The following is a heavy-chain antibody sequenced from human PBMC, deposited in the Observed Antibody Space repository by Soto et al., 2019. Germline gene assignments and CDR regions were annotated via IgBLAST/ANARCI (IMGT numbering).Heavy chain of an antibody. J-gene: IGHJ6*02. CDR2: IYYSGRT. CDR3: ARDVFAGRAV. CDR1: GGSISSYY. V-gene: IGHV4-59*01. Sequence: SETLSLTCTVSGGSISSYYWSWIRQPPWKGLEWIGCIYYSGRTNYNPSRKRRVTISLDTSKNPFSLKLSSVTAADTAVYYCARDVFAGRAVWGQGTTVTVS.